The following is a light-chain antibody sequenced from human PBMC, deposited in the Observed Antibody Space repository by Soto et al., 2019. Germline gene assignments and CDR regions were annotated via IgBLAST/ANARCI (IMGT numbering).Light chain of an antibody. CDR3: CSYAGSNTLA. Sequence: QSVLTQPRSVSGSPGQSITISCSGTIRDIGGYNFISWYQQHPVAAPKIIIYDVSKRPSGVPDRFSGSTSGNTASLTISGLQAEDDAFYYCCSYAGSNTLAFGGGTKLTVL. J-gene: IGLJ2*01. V-gene: IGLV2-11*01. CDR2: DVS. CDR1: IRDIGGYNF.